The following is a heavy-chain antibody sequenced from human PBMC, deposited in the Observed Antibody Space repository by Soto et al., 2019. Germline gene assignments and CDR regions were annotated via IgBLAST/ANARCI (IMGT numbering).Heavy chain of an antibody. D-gene: IGHD3-22*01. V-gene: IGHV1-69*01. J-gene: IGHJ4*02. CDR2: IIPIFGTA. CDR1: GGTFSSYA. Sequence: QVQLVQSGAEVKKPWSSVKVSCKASGGTFSSYAISWVRQAPGQGLEWMGGIIPIFGTANYAQKFQGRVTITADESTSTAYMELSSLRSAVTAVYYSAGCASGYYVFSFDYWGQGTLVTVSS. CDR3: AGCASGYYVFSFDY.